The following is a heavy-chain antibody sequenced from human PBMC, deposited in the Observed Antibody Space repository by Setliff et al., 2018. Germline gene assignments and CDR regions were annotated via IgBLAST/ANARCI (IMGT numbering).Heavy chain of an antibody. V-gene: IGHV1-69*05. CDR3: VREGVDSRSSTDYRYYMDV. J-gene: IGHJ6*03. D-gene: IGHD3-22*01. CDR2: TIPMFGTT. Sequence: SVKVSCKASGATFSSYGISWVRQAPGQGLEWMGGTIPMFGTTEYAQKFQGRLTIITDESTNTAFMQLSSLRYDDTAVYYCVREGVDSRSSTDYRYYMDVWGKGTTVTV. CDR1: GATFSSYG.